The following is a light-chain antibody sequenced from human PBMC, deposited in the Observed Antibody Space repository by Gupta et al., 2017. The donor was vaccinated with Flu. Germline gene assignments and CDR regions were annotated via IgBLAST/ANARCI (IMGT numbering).Light chain of an antibody. CDR2: STS. CDR1: TGAVTSGYY. J-gene: IGLJ3*02. Sequence: QTVVTQEPSLTVSPGGTVTLTCASSTGAVTSGYYPSWFQQKPGQAPRPPIYSTSKKPFVTPSWFSGSPVGGKAALTLSGVQPEDEAEYYCLLYSGGAQYWVFGGGTKLTVL. V-gene: IGLV7-43*01. CDR3: LLYSGGAQYWV.